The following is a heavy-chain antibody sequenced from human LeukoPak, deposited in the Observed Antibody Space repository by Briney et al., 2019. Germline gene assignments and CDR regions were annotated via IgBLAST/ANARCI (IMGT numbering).Heavy chain of an antibody. CDR1: GYTFTGYY. CDR3: ARATNQLWSLSY. J-gene: IGHJ4*02. Sequence: ASVKVSCKASGYTFTGYYMHWVRQAPGQGLEWMGRINPNSGGTNYAQKFQGRVTTTRGTSISTANMELSRLRSDDTAGCYCARATNQLWSLSYWGQGTLVTVSS. CDR2: INPNSGGT. V-gene: IGHV1-2*02. D-gene: IGHD5-18*01.